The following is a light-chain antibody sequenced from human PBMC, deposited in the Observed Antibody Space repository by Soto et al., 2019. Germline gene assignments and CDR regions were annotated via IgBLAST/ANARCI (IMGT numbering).Light chain of an antibody. CDR1: QSISSW. Sequence: DIQMTQSPSTLSASVGDRVTITCRASQSISSWLAWYQQKPGKAPKLLIYDASSLESGVPSRFSGSGSGTEFTLTIRSLQPDDFATYYCQQYNSYPWTFGQGTKVE. V-gene: IGKV1-5*01. J-gene: IGKJ1*01. CDR3: QQYNSYPWT. CDR2: DAS.